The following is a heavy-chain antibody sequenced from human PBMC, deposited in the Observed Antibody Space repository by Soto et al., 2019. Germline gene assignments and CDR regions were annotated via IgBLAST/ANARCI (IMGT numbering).Heavy chain of an antibody. V-gene: IGHV4-59*01. CDR3: ANNQYSNGWTLPYYGMDV. CDR2: IYYSGST. D-gene: IGHD6-19*01. CDR1: GGSISSYY. Sequence: SETLSLTCTVSGGSISSYYWSWIRQPPGKGLEWIGYIYYSGSTNYNPSLKSRVTISVDTSKNQFSLKLSSVTAADTAVYYCANNQYSNGWTLPYYGMDVWGQGTTVTVSS. J-gene: IGHJ6*02.